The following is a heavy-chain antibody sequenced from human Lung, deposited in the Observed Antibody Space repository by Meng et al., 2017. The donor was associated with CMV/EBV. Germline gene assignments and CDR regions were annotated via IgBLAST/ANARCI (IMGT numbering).Heavy chain of an antibody. J-gene: IGHJ3*01. V-gene: IGHV5-51*01. CDR3: ARPGYYASSDYFWTFDF. D-gene: IGHD3-16*01. Sequence: GESLKISFQGSGYSFTNYWIACVRQMPGKGLEWMGSIYPGDSDTRYSPSLQGHVTILADKSINTAYLQWSSLKASDTDVYYCARPGYYASSDYFWTFDFWGQGTXVTVAS. CDR2: IYPGDSDT. CDR1: GYSFTNYW.